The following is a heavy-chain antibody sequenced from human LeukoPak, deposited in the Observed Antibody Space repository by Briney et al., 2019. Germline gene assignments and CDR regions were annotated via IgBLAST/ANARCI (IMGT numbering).Heavy chain of an antibody. V-gene: IGHV4-59*01. J-gene: IGHJ4*02. CDR3: ARSHYSSGWTFDY. D-gene: IGHD6-19*01. CDR2: SYYSGTT. CDR1: GGSITYFY. Sequence: PSETLSLTCTVSGGSITYFYWSWIRQPPGRELEWIEYSYYSGTTNYNPSLKSRVTISVDTSKNQFSLKLTSVSAADTAVYYCARSHYSSGWTFDYWGQGTLVTVSS.